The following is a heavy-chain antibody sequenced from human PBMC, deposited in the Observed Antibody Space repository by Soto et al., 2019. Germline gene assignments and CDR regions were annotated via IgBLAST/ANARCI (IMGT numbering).Heavy chain of an antibody. CDR2: ISSSSSTI. J-gene: IGHJ1*01. CDR1: GFTFISYS. D-gene: IGHD4-17*01. Sequence: PGGSLRLSCAASGFTFISYSINWVRHAPWKGLEWVSYISSSSSTIYYADSVKGRFTISRDNAKNSLYLQMNSLRDEDTAVYYCSGYQVYDYGDYRTRSRRLDYFQLWGQCNLFTVSS. CDR3: SGYQVYDYGDYRTRSRRLDYFQL. V-gene: IGHV3-48*02.